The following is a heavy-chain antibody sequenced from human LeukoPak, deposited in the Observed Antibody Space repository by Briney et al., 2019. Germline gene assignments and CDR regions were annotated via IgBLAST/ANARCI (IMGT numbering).Heavy chain of an antibody. V-gene: IGHV1-46*01. CDR3: ARGPGDYYDSSGYWDY. Sequence: ASVKVSCKASGYTFTSYYMHWVRQAPGQGLEWMGIINPSGGSTSYAQKFQGRVTMTRDTSTSTVYMELSSLRSEDTAVYYCARGPGDYYDSSGYWDYWGQGTLVTVSS. D-gene: IGHD3-22*01. CDR1: GYTFTSYY. CDR2: INPSGGST. J-gene: IGHJ4*02.